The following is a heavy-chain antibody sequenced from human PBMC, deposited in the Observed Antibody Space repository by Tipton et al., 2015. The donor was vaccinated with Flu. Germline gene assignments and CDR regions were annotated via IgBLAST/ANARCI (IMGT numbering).Heavy chain of an antibody. CDR1: GFTFSSYA. J-gene: IGHJ4*02. V-gene: IGHV3-23*01. Sequence: CAASGFTFSSYAMSWVRQAPGKGLEWVSAISGSGGSTYYADSVKGRFTISRDNSKNTLYLQMNSLRAEDTAVYYCAKDQVVVVPAATHLFDYWGQGTLVTVSS. CDR3: AKDQVVVVPAATHLFDY. D-gene: IGHD2-2*01. CDR2: ISGSGGST.